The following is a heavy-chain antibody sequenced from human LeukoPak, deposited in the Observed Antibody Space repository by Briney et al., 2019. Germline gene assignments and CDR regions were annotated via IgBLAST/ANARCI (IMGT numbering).Heavy chain of an antibody. V-gene: IGHV4-59*08. J-gene: IGHJ4*02. CDR1: GGSISSYY. D-gene: IGHD3-9*01. CDR3: AGQLRYFDLTAYFDY. CDR2: IYYSGST. Sequence: SETLSLTCTVSGGSISSYYWSWIRQPPGKGLEWIGYIYYSGSTNYNPSLKSRVTISVDTSKNQFSLKLSSVTAADTAVYYCAGQLRYFDLTAYFDYWGQGTLVTVFS.